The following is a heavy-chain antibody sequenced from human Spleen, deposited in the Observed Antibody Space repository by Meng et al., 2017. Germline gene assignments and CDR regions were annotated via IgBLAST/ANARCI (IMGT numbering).Heavy chain of an antibody. CDR1: GFAFSSYW. CDR2: IKQDGSEK. V-gene: IGHV3-7*01. CDR3: ATYRSTSGDCDY. Sequence: GESLKISCAASGFAFSSYWMSWVRQAPGKGLEWVANIKQDGSEKYSVDSVKGRFSISRDNAKNSLYLQMNSLRVEDTAVYYCATYRSTSGDCDYWGQGTLVTVSS. J-gene: IGHJ4*02. D-gene: IGHD2-21*01.